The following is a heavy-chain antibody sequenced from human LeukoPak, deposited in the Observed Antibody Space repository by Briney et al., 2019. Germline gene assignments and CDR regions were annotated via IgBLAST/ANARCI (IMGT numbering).Heavy chain of an antibody. D-gene: IGHD3-22*01. J-gene: IGHJ4*02. CDR1: GYTFTSYY. V-gene: IGHV1-46*01. CDR3: ASATYYYDSSGYD. Sequence: ASVKGSCKASGYTFTSYYMHWVRQAPGQGLEWMGIINPSGGSTSYAQKFQGRVTMTRDTSTSTVYMELSSLRSEDTAVHYCASATYYYDSSGYDWGQGTLVTVSS. CDR2: INPSGGST.